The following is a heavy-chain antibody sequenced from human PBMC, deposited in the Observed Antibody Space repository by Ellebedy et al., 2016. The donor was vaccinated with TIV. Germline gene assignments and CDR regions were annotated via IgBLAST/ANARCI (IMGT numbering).Heavy chain of an antibody. CDR3: ARRKPGAAAGTLDY. Sequence: ASVKVSCXASGYTFTSSDINWVRQATGQGLEWMGWMNPNSGNTGYAQKLLDRVTMTRNTSISTAFMELSGLRSEDTAIYYCARRKPGAAAGTLDYWGQGTLVTVSS. CDR1: GYTFTSSD. CDR2: MNPNSGNT. D-gene: IGHD6-13*01. J-gene: IGHJ4*02. V-gene: IGHV1-8*01.